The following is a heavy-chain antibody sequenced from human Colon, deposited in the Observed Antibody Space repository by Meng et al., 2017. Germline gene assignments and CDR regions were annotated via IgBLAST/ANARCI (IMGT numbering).Heavy chain of an antibody. CDR3: ATGGSSKSPPRDY. CDR1: AFCITSYD. D-gene: IGHD6-19*01. CDR2: AHHHAVRV. Sequence: QLVHVGAKLKKTGHTVRIACNASAFCITSYDMSWVPQAPGQGLEWMGVAHHHAVRVTSPHRFQGRVTMTRDTPTSTVYMELSDLTSEDTAVYYCATGGSSKSPPRDYWGQGTLVTVSS. J-gene: IGHJ4*02. V-gene: IGHV1-46*01.